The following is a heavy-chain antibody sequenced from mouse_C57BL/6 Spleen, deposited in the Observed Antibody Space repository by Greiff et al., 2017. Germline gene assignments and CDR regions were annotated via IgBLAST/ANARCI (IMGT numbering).Heavy chain of an antibody. CDR1: GYTFTGYW. CDR3: ARSSSQGWYFDV. CDR2: MLPGSGST. V-gene: IGHV1-9*01. Sequence: VQGVESGAELMKPGASVKLSCKATGYTFTGYWIEWVKQRPGHGLEWIGEMLPGSGSTNYNEKVKGKATFTADTSSNTAYMQLSSLTTEDSAIYYCARSSSQGWYFDVWGTGTTVTVSS. D-gene: IGHD1-1*01. J-gene: IGHJ1*03.